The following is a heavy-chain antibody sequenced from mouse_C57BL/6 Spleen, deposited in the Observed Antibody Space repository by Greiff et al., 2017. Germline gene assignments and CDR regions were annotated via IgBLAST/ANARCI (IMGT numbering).Heavy chain of an antibody. CDR1: GFTFSDYG. V-gene: IGHV5-17*01. D-gene: IGHD1-1*01. CDR3: ARPPYYGSSPFDY. Sequence: EVKVEESGGGLVKPGGSLKLSCAASGFTFSDYGMHWVRQAPEKGLEWVAYISSGSSTIYYADTVKGRFTISRDNAKNTLFLQMTSLRSEDTAMYYCARPPYYGSSPFDYWGQGTTLTVSS. J-gene: IGHJ2*01. CDR2: ISSGSSTI.